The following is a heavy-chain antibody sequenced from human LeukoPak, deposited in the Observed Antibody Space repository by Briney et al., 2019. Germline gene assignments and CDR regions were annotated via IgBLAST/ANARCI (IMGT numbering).Heavy chain of an antibody. V-gene: IGHV1-69*01. Sequence: SVKVSCKASGGTFSSYAISWVRQAPGQGLEWMGGIIPIFGTANYAQKFQGRVTITADESTSTAYMELSSLRSEDTAVYYCARFGDSSGWYYFDYWGQGTLVTVSS. D-gene: IGHD6-19*01. CDR3: ARFGDSSGWYYFDY. J-gene: IGHJ4*02. CDR1: GGTFSSYA. CDR2: IIPIFGTA.